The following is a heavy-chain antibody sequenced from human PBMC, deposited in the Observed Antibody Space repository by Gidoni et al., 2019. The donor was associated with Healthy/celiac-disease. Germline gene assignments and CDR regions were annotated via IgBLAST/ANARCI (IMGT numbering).Heavy chain of an antibody. CDR2: LYYSGST. Sequence: QLQLQESGPGLVKPSETLSLTCTVSGGSIRSSSHYWGWIRQPPGKGLEWIGSLYYSGSTYYNPSLKSRVTISVDTSKNQFSLKLSSVTAADTAVYYCARFTRIYCSSTSCYSYFDYWGQGTLVTVSS. CDR1: GGSIRSSSHY. D-gene: IGHD2-2*02. J-gene: IGHJ4*02. CDR3: ARFTRIYCSSTSCYSYFDY. V-gene: IGHV4-39*01.